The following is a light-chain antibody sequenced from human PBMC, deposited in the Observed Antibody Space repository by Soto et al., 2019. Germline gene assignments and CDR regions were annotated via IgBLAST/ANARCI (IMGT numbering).Light chain of an antibody. Sequence: DIQLTQSPSFLSASVGDRVTITCRASQAIDTYLAWYQKKPGKAPKLLIYAASLLQSGVPSRFSGGGSGTEFTLTINSLQPEDCANYYCQQLNSFPFIFGQGTRLEIK. CDR2: AAS. J-gene: IGKJ5*01. V-gene: IGKV1-9*01. CDR3: QQLNSFPFI. CDR1: QAIDTY.